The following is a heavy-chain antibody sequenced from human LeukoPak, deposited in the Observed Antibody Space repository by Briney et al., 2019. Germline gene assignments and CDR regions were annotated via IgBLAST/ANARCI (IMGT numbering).Heavy chain of an antibody. CDR1: GGSFSGYY. J-gene: IGHJ1*01. CDR2: IHHSGST. D-gene: IGHD6-13*01. V-gene: IGHV4-34*01. Sequence: SETLSLTCAVYGGSFSGYYWSWIRQPPGKGLEWIGNIHHSGSTYYNPSLKSRVTISVDTSKNQMSLKLSSVTAADTAVYYCARVAAGIGFFQHWGQGTLVTVSS. CDR3: ARVAAGIGFFQH.